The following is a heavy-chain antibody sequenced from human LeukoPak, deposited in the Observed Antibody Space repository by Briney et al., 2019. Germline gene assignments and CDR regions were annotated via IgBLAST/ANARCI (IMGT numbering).Heavy chain of an antibody. CDR1: GFTVSNTY. CDR2: ISSSSSYT. CDR3: ARVDPGYYYYYGMDV. D-gene: IGHD3/OR15-3a*01. J-gene: IGHJ6*02. Sequence: GGSLRLSCAASGFTVSNTYMSWVRQAPGKGLEWVSYISSSSSYTNYADSVKGRFTISRDNAKNSLYLQMNSLRAEDTAVYYCARVDPGYYYYYGMDVWGQGTTVTVSS. V-gene: IGHV3-11*06.